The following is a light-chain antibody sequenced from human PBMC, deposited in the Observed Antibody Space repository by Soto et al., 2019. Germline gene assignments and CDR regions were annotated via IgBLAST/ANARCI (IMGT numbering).Light chain of an antibody. Sequence: DVQMTQSPSSLSASVGDSVTITCRASQSVFNHLSWFQQRPGKGPKLLIYDASSLHAGVPSRFSGSGYGTDFTLTISTVQPEECAIYYCHQSSSTPLTFGGGKRVELK. CDR2: DAS. CDR1: QSVFNH. CDR3: HQSSSTPLT. J-gene: IGKJ4*01. V-gene: IGKV1-39*01.